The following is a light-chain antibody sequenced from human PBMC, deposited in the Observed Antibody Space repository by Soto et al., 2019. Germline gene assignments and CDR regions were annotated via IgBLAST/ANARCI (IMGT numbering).Light chain of an antibody. CDR3: QQRSNWPRT. J-gene: IGKJ1*01. V-gene: IGKV3-11*01. CDR1: QSVSSY. Sequence: ELVLTPSPATLSLSPVARATLSCRASQSVSSYLAWYQQKPGQAPRLLIYDASNRATGIPARFSGSGSGTDFTLTISSLEPEDFAVYYCQQRSNWPRTFGQGTKVDI. CDR2: DAS.